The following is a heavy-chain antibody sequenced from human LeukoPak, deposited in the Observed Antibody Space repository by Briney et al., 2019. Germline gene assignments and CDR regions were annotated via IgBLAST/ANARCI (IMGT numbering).Heavy chain of an antibody. Sequence: GRSLRLSCAASGFTFSSYAMSWVRQAPGKGLEWVSASGSGGSTYYADSVKGRFTISRDNSKNTLYLQMNSLRAEDTAVYYCAKDRSSGWYYFDYWGQGTLVTVSS. CDR1: GFTFSSYA. J-gene: IGHJ4*02. V-gene: IGHV3-23*01. D-gene: IGHD6-19*01. CDR3: AKDRSSGWYYFDY. CDR2: SGSGGST.